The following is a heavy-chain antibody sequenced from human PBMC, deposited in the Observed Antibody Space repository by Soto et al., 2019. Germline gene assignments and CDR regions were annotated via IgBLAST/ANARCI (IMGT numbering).Heavy chain of an antibody. CDR1: GFTFSSYG. D-gene: IGHD2-15*01. CDR3: AKKVVNRGPDAFYI. Sequence: QVQLVESGGGVVQPGRSLRLSCAASGFTFSSYGMHWVRQAPGKGLEWVAVISYDGGNKYYADSVKGRFTIARENSKNTLYVQMNSLRAEETAVYYSAKKVVNRGPDAFYIWGQGTMVTVSS. CDR2: ISYDGGNK. J-gene: IGHJ3*02. V-gene: IGHV3-30*18.